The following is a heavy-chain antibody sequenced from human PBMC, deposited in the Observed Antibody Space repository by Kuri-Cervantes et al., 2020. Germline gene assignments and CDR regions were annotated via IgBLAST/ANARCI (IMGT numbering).Heavy chain of an antibody. CDR1: GDSISTYF. D-gene: IGHD3-16*01. J-gene: IGHJ4*02. CDR3: AREAGGYFDY. Sequence: ESLKISCTVSGDSISTYFWSWIRQPPGEGLEWIGYIYYSGSTNYNPSLKSRVTISVDTSKNQFSLKLSSVTAADTAVYYCAREAGGYFDYWGQGTLVTVSS. V-gene: IGHV4-59*01. CDR2: IYYSGST.